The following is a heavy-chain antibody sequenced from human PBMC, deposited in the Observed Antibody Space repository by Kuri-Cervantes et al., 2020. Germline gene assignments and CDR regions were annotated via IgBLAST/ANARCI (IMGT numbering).Heavy chain of an antibody. CDR3: ARGRRRQWLATYFDY. CDR2: INHSGGT. D-gene: IGHD6-19*01. CDR1: GGSFSGYY. Sequence: SETLSLTCAVYGGSFSGYYWSWIRQPPGKGLEWIGEINHSGGTNYNPSLKSRVTISVDTSKNQFSLKLSSVTAADTAVYYCARGRRRQWLATYFDYWGQGTLVTVSS. V-gene: IGHV4-34*01. J-gene: IGHJ4*02.